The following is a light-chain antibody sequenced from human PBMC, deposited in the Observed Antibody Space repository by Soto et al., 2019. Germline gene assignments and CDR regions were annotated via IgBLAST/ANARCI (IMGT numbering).Light chain of an antibody. CDR1: QSVSSSY. CDR3: QQYGSSPGRT. V-gene: IGKV3-20*01. CDR2: GAS. J-gene: IGKJ1*01. Sequence: DIVMTQSPDSLAVSPGERATLSCRASQSVSSSYLAWYQQKPGQAPRLLIYGASSRATGIPDRFSGSGSGTDFTLTISRLEPEDFAVYYCQQYGSSPGRTFGQGTKVDIK.